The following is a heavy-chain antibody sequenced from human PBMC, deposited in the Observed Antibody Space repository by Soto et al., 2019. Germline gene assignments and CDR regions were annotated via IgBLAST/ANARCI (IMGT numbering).Heavy chain of an antibody. CDR3: ARDHIVVVPAATLNYYYYGMDV. Sequence: SVKVSCKASGGTFSSYAISWVRQAPGQGLEWMGGIIPIFGTANYAQKFQGRVTITADESSSTAYMELSSLRSEDTAVYYCARDHIVVVPAATLNYYYYGMDVWGQGTTVTVSS. D-gene: IGHD2-2*01. V-gene: IGHV1-69*13. J-gene: IGHJ6*02. CDR1: GGTFSSYA. CDR2: IIPIFGTA.